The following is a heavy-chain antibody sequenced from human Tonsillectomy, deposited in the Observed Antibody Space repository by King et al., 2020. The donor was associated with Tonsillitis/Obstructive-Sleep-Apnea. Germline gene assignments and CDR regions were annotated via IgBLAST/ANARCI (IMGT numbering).Heavy chain of an antibody. CDR1: GFTFSSYG. V-gene: IGHV3-30*18. J-gene: IGHJ4*02. Sequence: VQLVESGGGVVQPGRSLRLSCAASGFTFSSYGMHWVRQAPGKGLEWVAVISYDGSNKYYADSVKGRFTISRDNSKNTLYLQMNSLRAEDTAVYYCAKDRGATEVAALDYWGQGTLVTVSS. CDR2: ISYDGSNK. D-gene: IGHD2-15*01. CDR3: AKDRGATEVAALDY.